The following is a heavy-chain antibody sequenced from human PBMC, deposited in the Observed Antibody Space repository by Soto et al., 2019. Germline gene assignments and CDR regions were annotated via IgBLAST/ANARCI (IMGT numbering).Heavy chain of an antibody. Sequence: QVQLQESGPGLVKPSETLSLTCTVSGGSISSYYWSWIRQPPGKGLEWIGYIYYSGSTNYNPSLKRRAPITVGTSKNQFSPKLSSVTAADTAVYYCARGWGYYFDYWGQGTLVTVSS. V-gene: IGHV4-59*01. CDR1: GGSISSYY. D-gene: IGHD2-21*01. CDR3: ARGWGYYFDY. CDR2: IYYSGST. J-gene: IGHJ4*02.